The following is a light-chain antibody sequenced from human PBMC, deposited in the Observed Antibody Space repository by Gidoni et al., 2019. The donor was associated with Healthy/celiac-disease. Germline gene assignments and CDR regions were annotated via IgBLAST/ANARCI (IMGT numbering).Light chain of an antibody. V-gene: IGKV3-15*01. CDR2: GAS. J-gene: IGKJ2*01. CDR1: QSVSSN. CDR3: QQYNNWPYT. Sequence: EIVMTQSPATLSVSPGERATLSCRASQSVSSNLACYQHKPGQAPRLLICGASTRATGIPARFSGSVSGTEFTLTISSLQSEDFAVYYCQQYNNWPYTFGQGTKLEIK.